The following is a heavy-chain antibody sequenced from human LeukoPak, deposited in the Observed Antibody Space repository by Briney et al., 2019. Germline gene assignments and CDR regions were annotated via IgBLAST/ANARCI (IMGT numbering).Heavy chain of an antibody. Sequence: GGSLRLSCVASGFTFSNYWMHWVRQAPGKGLEWVSRINTDGSPRNYADSVKGRFTISKDNAKNTLYLQMNSLRAEDTAVYYCASASSHRIAAGGDSWGQGTLVTVSP. V-gene: IGHV3-74*01. CDR1: GFTFSNYW. J-gene: IGHJ4*02. D-gene: IGHD6-13*01. CDR2: INTDGSPR. CDR3: ASASSHRIAAGGDS.